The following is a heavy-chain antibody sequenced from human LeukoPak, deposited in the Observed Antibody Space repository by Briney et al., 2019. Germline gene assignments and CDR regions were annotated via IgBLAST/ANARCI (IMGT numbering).Heavy chain of an antibody. CDR1: GFTVSSNY. V-gene: IGHV3-53*01. D-gene: IGHD6-19*01. CDR3: AKAPGRIAVAGTDY. Sequence: GGSLRLSCAASGFTVSSNYMSWVRQAPGQGLECVSVIYSGGTTYYADSVKGRFTISRDNSKNTLYLQMNSLRVEDTAVYYCAKAPGRIAVAGTDYWGQGTLVTVSS. J-gene: IGHJ4*02. CDR2: IYSGGTT.